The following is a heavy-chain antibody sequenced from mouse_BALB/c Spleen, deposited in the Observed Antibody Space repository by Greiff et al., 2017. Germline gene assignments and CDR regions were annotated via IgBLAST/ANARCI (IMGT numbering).Heavy chain of an antibody. J-gene: IGHJ4*01. V-gene: IGHV1-18*01. CDR2: INPNNGGT. CDR3: ARGALYYAMDY. Sequence: VQLQQSGPELVKPGASLKIPCRASGYTFTDYNMAWVKQSHGKSLEWIGDINPNNGGTIYNQKFKGKATLTVDKSSSTAYMELRSLTSEDTAVYYCARGALYYAMDYWGQGTSVTVSS. CDR1: GYTFTDYN.